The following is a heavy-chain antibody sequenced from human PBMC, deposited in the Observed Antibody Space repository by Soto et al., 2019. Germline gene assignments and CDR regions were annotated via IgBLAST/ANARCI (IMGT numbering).Heavy chain of an antibody. CDR1: GFTFSSYS. Sequence: GGSLRLSCAASGFTFSSYSMNWVRQAPGKGLEWISYISTTSSSIYYADSVKGRFTISRDNAKNSLFLQMNSLRDEDTAVYYCARKGVAFDYWGQGALVTAPQ. CDR2: ISTTSSSI. J-gene: IGHJ4*02. CDR3: ARKGVAFDY. D-gene: IGHD3-3*01. V-gene: IGHV3-48*02.